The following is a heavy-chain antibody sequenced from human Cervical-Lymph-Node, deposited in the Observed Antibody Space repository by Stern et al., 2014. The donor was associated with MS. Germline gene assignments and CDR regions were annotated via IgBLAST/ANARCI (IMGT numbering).Heavy chain of an antibody. CDR1: GYTFTDYF. J-gene: IGHJ4*02. V-gene: IGHV1-2*02. CDR3: GRGVAGKSRLDY. CDR2: INPNSGGT. D-gene: IGHD6-19*01. Sequence: QDQLVQSGAEVKKPGASVKVSCKASGYTFTDYFMHWMRQAPGQGLEWMGWINPNSGGTNYAQKCQGRVTMTRDTSISAAYLELSRRTSDDTAVYYCGRGVAGKSRLDYWGQGTLVTVSS.